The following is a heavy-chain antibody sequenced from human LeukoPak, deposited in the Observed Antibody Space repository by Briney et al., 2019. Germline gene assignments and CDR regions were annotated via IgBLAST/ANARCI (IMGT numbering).Heavy chain of an antibody. CDR1: GGXFSSYA. V-gene: IGHV1-69*01. Sequence: SVKVSCKASGGXFSSYATSWVRQAPGQGLEWMGWIIPIFGTANYAQKFQGRVTITADESTSTAYMELSSLRSEDTAVYYCARSYCSGGSCQPYGMDVWGQGTTVTVSS. CDR3: ARSYCSGGSCQPYGMDV. J-gene: IGHJ6*02. CDR2: IIPIFGTA. D-gene: IGHD2-15*01.